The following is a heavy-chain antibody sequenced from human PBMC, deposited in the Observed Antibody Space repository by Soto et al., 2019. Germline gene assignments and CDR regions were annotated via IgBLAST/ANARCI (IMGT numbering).Heavy chain of an antibody. CDR1: GGSIRNVY. D-gene: IGHD2-15*01. V-gene: IGHV4-59*01. J-gene: IGHJ4*01. Sequence: PSETLSLTCSVCGGSIRNVYWSWIRQSPGKRLEWIGFIFHSGNAKYNPSLKSRVTMSIDTSRNQISLSLDSVTAADTAIYFCARAHAPTLPFDSWGQGTLVTVSS. CDR2: IFHSGNA. CDR3: ARAHAPTLPFDS.